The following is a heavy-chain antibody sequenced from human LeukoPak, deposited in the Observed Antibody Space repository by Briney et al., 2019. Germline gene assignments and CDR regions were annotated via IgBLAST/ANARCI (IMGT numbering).Heavy chain of an antibody. Sequence: GGSLRLSCAASGFTFSSYGMHWVRQAPGKGLEWVAFIRYDGSNKYYADSVKGRLTISRDNSKNTLYLQMNSLRAEDTAVYYCAKDYSPYCSSTSCYTADYWGQGTLVTVSS. CDR1: GFTFSSYG. V-gene: IGHV3-30*02. D-gene: IGHD2-2*02. J-gene: IGHJ4*02. CDR3: AKDYSPYCSSTSCYTADY. CDR2: IRYDGSNK.